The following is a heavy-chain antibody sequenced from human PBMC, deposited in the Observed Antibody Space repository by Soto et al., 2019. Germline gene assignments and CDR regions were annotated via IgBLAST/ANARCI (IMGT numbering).Heavy chain of an antibody. J-gene: IGHJ4*01. CDR1: GFTFDSPYSHG. D-gene: IGHD2-8*01. Sequence: GGSLRLSCAASGFTFDSPYSHGMSWVRQSPGKGPEWVSTISSTGANTHYAESVKGRFTISKDASRNTVHLHMNSLRADDTATYFCVSWVSAHFDYWGHGTPVTVSS. CDR3: VSWVSAHFDY. V-gene: IGHV3-23*01. CDR2: ISSTGANT.